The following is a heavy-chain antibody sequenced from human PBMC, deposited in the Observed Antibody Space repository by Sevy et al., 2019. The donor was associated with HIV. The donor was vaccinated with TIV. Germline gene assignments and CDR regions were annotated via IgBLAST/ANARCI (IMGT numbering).Heavy chain of an antibody. Sequence: GGSLRLSCAASGFTFSSYSMNWVRQAPGKGLEWVSSISSSSSYIYSADSVKGRFTISRDNAKNSLYLQMNSLRAEDTAVYYCARARRYSSGWFGNWFDPWGQGTLVTVSS. CDR3: ARARRYSSGWFGNWFDP. J-gene: IGHJ5*02. CDR2: ISSSSSYI. V-gene: IGHV3-21*01. CDR1: GFTFSSYS. D-gene: IGHD6-19*01.